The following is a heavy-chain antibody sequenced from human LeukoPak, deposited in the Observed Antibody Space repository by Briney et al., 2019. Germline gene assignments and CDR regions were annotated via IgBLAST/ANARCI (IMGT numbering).Heavy chain of an antibody. CDR1: GFVFSTYA. CDR3: AKGIFGVVSMLAY. CDR2: ISATGGST. Sequence: PGGSLRLSCGASGFVFSTYAMAWVRQAPGKGLEWVSIISATGGSTYYADSVKGRFTISRDNSKNTLYLQMNSLRAEDTAVYYCAKGIFGVVSMLAYWGQGTLVTVSS. V-gene: IGHV3-23*01. J-gene: IGHJ4*02. D-gene: IGHD3-3*01.